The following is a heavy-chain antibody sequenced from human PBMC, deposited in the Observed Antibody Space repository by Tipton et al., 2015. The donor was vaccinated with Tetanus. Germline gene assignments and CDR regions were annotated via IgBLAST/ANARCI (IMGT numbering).Heavy chain of an antibody. CDR1: GGSMSNNY. V-gene: IGHV4-59*01. D-gene: IGHD2-2*01. Sequence: GLVKPSETLSLTCTVSGGSMSNNYWSWIRQPPGKGLEWIAYIFHSGSTNYSPSLKSRVAISMDTSKNQISLKLSSVTAADTAVYYRARRSYCSSSRCFDAFDLWGQGTMVTVSS. CDR3: ARRSYCSSSRCFDAFDL. CDR2: IFHSGST. J-gene: IGHJ3*01.